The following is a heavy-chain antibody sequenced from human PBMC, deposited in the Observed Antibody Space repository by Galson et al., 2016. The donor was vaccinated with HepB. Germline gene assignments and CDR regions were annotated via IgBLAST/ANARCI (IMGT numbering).Heavy chain of an antibody. V-gene: IGHV4/OR15-8*02. CDR3: AREGSTRNYFDP. CDR2: IYQSGTT. D-gene: IGHD1-7*01. CDR1: GGSVSSYNW. J-gene: IGHJ5*02. Sequence: ETLSLTCSVSGGSVSSYNWWNWFRQPPGKGLEWIGEIYQSGTTNFNPSLKSRVTMSMDKNKNELSLKMSSVTAADTAVYYCAREGSTRNYFDPWGQGTLVIVSS.